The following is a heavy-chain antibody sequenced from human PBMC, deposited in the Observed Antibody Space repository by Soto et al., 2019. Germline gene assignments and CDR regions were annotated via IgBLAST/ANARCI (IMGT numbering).Heavy chain of an antibody. V-gene: IGHV3-21*01. CDR1: GFTFSSYS. D-gene: IGHD6-6*01. CDR3: ARDPAIAARYWGRGAFDI. J-gene: IGHJ3*02. CDR2: ISSSSSYI. Sequence: GGSLRLSCAASGFTFSSYSMNWVRQAPGKGLEWVPSISSSSSYIYHADSVKGRFTISRDNAKNSLYLQMNSLRAEDTAVYYCARDPAIAARYWGRGAFDIWGQGTMVTVSS.